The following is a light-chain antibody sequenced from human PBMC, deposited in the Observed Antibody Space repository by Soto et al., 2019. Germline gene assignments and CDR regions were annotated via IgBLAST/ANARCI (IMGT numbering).Light chain of an antibody. CDR1: SSDVGGYHY. CDR3: SSYTRSRVEG. Sequence: QSVLTQPASVSGSPGQSITISCTGTSSDVGGYHYVSWYQQHPGKAPKLMIYEVSNRPSGVSNRFSGSKSVNTASLTISGLQAEDEADYYCSSYTRSRVEGFGTGTKVTVL. CDR2: EVS. V-gene: IGLV2-14*01. J-gene: IGLJ1*01.